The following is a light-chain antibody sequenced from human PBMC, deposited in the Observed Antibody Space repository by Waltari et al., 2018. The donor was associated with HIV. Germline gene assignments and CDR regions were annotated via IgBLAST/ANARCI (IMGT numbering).Light chain of an antibody. Sequence: QSALTQSPSGSGSPGHSVNIPCTGANVDISDYNYVSWYQQHSDRPPKLIIFEVSKRPSGVPDRFSGSKSGNTASLFVSGLQPEDEATYFCSSFAATHKLFGGGTKLTVL. CDR2: EVS. CDR1: NVDISDYNY. V-gene: IGLV2-8*01. CDR3: SSFAATHKL. J-gene: IGLJ2*01.